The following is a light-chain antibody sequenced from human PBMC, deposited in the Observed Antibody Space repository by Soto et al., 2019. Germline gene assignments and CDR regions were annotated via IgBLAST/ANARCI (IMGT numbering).Light chain of an antibody. CDR1: SSNIGNNY. V-gene: IGLV1-51*01. J-gene: IGLJ2*01. CDR2: DNN. CDR3: GTWDSSLSAGV. Sequence: QSVLTQPPSVSAAPGQKVTISCSGSSSNIGNNYVSWYQHLPGTAPKLLIYDNNERPSGIPDRFSVSKSGTSATLGITGLQTGDEADDYCGTWDSSLSAGVFGGGTKLTVL.